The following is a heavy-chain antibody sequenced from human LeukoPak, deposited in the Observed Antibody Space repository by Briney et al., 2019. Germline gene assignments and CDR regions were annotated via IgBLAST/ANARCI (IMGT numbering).Heavy chain of an antibody. CDR2: IYFSGST. CDR3: ARYDSGLDY. J-gene: IGHJ4*02. D-gene: IGHD3-22*01. V-gene: IGHV4-61*01. CDR1: GGSVSSGSYY. Sequence: SETLSLTCTVSGGSVSSGSYYWTWIRQPPGKGLEWVGQIYFSGSTDYNLSLKSRVTISADTSKNQFSLRLSSVTAADTAIYYCARYDSGLDYWGQGTLVTVSS.